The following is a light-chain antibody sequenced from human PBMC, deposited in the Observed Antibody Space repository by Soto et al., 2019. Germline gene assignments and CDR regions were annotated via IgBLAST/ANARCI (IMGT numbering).Light chain of an antibody. J-gene: IGKJ3*01. CDR1: QSVSSNS. CDR3: QQHGSWGIT. V-gene: IGKV3-20*01. Sequence: EIVLTQSPATLSLSPGESATLSGRTSQSVSSNSLAWHQQKPGQDPRLLMYAASSRAAGIPDRFSGSGSGTDFNLTISRLETEDFAVYDCQQHGSWGITFGPGTKVDIK. CDR2: AAS.